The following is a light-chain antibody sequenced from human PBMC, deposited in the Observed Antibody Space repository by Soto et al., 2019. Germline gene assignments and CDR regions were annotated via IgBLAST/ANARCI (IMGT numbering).Light chain of an antibody. J-gene: IGKJ5*01. V-gene: IGKV1-27*01. CDR3: QRTYNAPIT. CDR1: QNINNY. CDR2: SAS. Sequence: EIQITQTTSSLSASVGDRVTITCQASQNINNYLNWYQQKPGRAPKLLIYSASNLQSGVPSRFSGSGSGTDFTLTISSLQPEDDATYYGQRTYNAPITFGQGTRLEN.